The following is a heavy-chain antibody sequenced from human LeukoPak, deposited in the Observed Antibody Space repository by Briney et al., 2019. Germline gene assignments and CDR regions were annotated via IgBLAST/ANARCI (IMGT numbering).Heavy chain of an antibody. CDR3: ARGRGGSYYFDY. V-gene: IGHV4-61*02. CDR2: IYTSGST. D-gene: IGHD2-15*01. Sequence: SETLSLTCTVSGGSISSSSYYWSWIRQPAGKGLEWIGRIYTSGSTNYNPSLKSRVTMSVDTSKNQFSLKLSSVTAADTAVYYCARGRGGSYYFDYWGQGTLVTVSS. CDR1: GGSISSSSYY. J-gene: IGHJ4*02.